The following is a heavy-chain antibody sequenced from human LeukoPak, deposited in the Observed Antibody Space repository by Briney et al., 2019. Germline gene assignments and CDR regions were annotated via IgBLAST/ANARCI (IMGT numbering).Heavy chain of an antibody. J-gene: IGHJ4*02. CDR3: ARRGNYGDY. Sequence: GESLKISCKGSGYSFTAHWIGWVRQMPGKGLEWMGMIFPGDPDTRYNPSFQGQVTISVDKSISTAYLQWSSLKASDTAMYYCARRGNYGDYWGQGTLVTVSS. V-gene: IGHV5-51*01. D-gene: IGHD3-16*01. CDR2: IFPGDPDT. CDR1: GYSFTAHW.